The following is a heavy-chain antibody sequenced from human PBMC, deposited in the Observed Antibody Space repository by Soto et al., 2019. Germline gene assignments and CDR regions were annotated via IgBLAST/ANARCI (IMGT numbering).Heavy chain of an antibody. V-gene: IGHV3-74*01. D-gene: IGHD3-16*02. CDR1: GVTFSSYW. J-gene: IGHJ6*03. CDR2: INSDGSST. CDR3: ARVPYDYIWGSYRRVFPYFMAV. Sequence: PGGSLRLSCAASGVTFSSYWMHWVLQAPGKGLVWVSRINSDGSSTSYADSVKGRFTISRDNAKNTLYLQMNSLRAEDTAVYYCARVPYDYIWGSYRRVFPYFMAVWRKGTTVTVSS.